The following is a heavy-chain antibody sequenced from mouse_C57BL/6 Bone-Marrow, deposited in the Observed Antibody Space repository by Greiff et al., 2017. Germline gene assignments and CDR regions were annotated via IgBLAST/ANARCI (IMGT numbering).Heavy chain of an antibody. CDR3: ARSSYYGSSYGFAY. J-gene: IGHJ3*01. D-gene: IGHD1-1*01. Sequence: VKLQQPGAELVKPGASVKLSCKASGYTFTSYWMHWVKQRPGQGLEWIGMIHPNSGSTNYNEKFKSKATLTVDKSSSTAYMQLSSLTSEDSAVYYCARSSYYGSSYGFAYWGQGTLVTVSA. V-gene: IGHV1-64*01. CDR2: IHPNSGST. CDR1: GYTFTSYW.